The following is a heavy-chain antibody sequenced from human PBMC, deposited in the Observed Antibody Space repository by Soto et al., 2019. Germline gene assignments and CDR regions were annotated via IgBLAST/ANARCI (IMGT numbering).Heavy chain of an antibody. CDR3: ARDDATYCGGDCYRYFYYGMDV. Sequence: PGESLKISCKASGGTFSNHAISWVRQAPGQGLEWVGGIIPMFPTADYAQRFQGRVTITADDSTTTVYMELSGLRSEDTAMYYCARDDATYCGGDCYRYFYYGMDVWGQGTTVTVSS. J-gene: IGHJ6*02. V-gene: IGHV1-69*01. CDR2: IIPMFPTA. D-gene: IGHD2-21*02. CDR1: GGTFSNHA.